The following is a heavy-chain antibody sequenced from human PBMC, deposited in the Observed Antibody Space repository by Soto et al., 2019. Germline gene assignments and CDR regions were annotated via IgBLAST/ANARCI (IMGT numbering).Heavy chain of an antibody. V-gene: IGHV4-30-2*01. CDR3: ARVPTP. D-gene: IGHD2-2*01. J-gene: IGHJ5*02. CDR1: GGSISSGGYS. Sequence: LTCAVSGGSISSGGYSWSWIRQPPGKGLEWIGYIYHSGSTYYNSSLKSRVTISVDRSKNQFSLKLSSVTAADTAVYYCARVPTPWGQGTLVTSPQ. CDR2: IYHSGST.